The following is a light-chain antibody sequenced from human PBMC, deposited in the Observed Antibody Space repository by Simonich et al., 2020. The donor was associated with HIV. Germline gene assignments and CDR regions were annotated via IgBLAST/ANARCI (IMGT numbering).Light chain of an antibody. Sequence: EIVMTQSPATLSVSPGERATLSCRASQSVSSNLAWDQQKPGQAPRLLIYAASSRATGIPDRLSGSGSGTDFTLTISRLEPEDFAVYYCQQYGSSPMTFGQGTKVEIK. J-gene: IGKJ1*01. CDR3: QQYGSSPMT. CDR2: AAS. CDR1: QSVSSN. V-gene: IGKV3-20*01.